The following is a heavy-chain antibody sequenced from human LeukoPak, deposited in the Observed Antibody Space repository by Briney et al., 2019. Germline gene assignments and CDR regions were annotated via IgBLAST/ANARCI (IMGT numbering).Heavy chain of an antibody. J-gene: IGHJ5*02. CDR2: ISGYNGDT. Sequence: ASVKVSCKASSYSFITYGVSWVRQAPGQGLEWMGWISGYNGDTNYAQTFQGRVTMTTDTSTSTAYMELRSLRSDDTAFYYCAKDRGMGSTGWFDPWGQGTLVTVSS. CDR1: SYSFITYG. D-gene: IGHD1-26*01. CDR3: AKDRGMGSTGWFDP. V-gene: IGHV1-18*01.